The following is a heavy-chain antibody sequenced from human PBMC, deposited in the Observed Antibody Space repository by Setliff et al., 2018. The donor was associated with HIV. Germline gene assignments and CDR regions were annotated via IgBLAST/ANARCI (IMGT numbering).Heavy chain of an antibody. J-gene: IGHJ4*02. D-gene: IGHD5-18*01. Sequence: AGGSLRLSCAASGFLFSRYAMSWVRQAPGKGLEWVSVISGSGGSTSCADSVKGRFTMSRDNSKNTVFLHMNSLRAEDTAVYYCATRIQLCYWGQGTLVTVSS. CDR3: ATRIQLCY. CDR1: GFLFSRYA. CDR2: ISGSGGST. V-gene: IGHV3-23*01.